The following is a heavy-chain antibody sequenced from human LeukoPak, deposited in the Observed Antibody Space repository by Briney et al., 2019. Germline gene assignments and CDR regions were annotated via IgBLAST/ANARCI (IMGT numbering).Heavy chain of an antibody. V-gene: IGHV3-23*01. CDR3: AKDVRGYSRPFDC. D-gene: IGHD3-10*02. J-gene: IGHJ4*02. CDR2: IGGGGGST. CDR1: GFTFSSYA. Sequence: GGSLRLSCAGSGFTFSSYAMSWVRQAPGKGLEWVSAIGGGGGSTDYADSVKGRFTISGDNSKNTLYLQMNSLRAEDTAVYYCAKDVRGYSRPFDCWGQGTLVTVSS.